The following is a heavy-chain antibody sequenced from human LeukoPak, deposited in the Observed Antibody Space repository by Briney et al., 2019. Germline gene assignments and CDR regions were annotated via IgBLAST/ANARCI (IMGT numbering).Heavy chain of an antibody. J-gene: IGHJ6*02. CDR3: ARTMGGYGMDV. Sequence: GGSLRLSCAASGFTFSSYAMSWVRQAPGKGLEWVSAISGSGGSTYYADSVKGRFTISRDNSKNTLYLQMDSLRVEDTVVYYCARTMGGYGMDVWGQGTTVTVSS. D-gene: IGHD2-8*01. V-gene: IGHV3-23*01. CDR1: GFTFSSYA. CDR2: ISGSGGST.